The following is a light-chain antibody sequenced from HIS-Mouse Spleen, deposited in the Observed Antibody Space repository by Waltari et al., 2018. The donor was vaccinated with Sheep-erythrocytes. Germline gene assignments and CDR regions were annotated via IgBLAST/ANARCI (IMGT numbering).Light chain of an antibody. CDR1: SSGVGGYNY. J-gene: IGLJ3*02. CDR2: DVS. CDR3: CSYAGSYTVWV. V-gene: IGLV2-11*01. Sequence: QSALTQPRSVSGSPGLSVTISCTRTSSGVGGYNYVSWYQQHPGKAPKHMIYDVSKRPSGVPDRFSGYKSGNTASLTISGLQAEDEADYYCCSYAGSYTVWVFGGGTKLTVL.